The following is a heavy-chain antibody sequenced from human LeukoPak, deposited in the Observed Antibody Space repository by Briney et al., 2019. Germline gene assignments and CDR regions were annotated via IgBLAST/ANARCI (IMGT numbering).Heavy chain of an antibody. CDR2: ISSSSSTI. D-gene: IGHD3-3*01. CDR3: TVLRFLEWRNY. J-gene: IGHJ4*02. Sequence: GGSLRLSCAASGFTFSSYSMNWVRQAPGKGLEWVSYISSSSSTIYYADSVKGRFTISRDNAKNSLYLQMNSLRAEDTAVYYCTVLRFLEWRNYWGQGILVTVSS. CDR1: GFTFSSYS. V-gene: IGHV3-48*04.